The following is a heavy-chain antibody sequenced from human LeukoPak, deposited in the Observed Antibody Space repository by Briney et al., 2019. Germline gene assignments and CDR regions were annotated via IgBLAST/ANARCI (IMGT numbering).Heavy chain of an antibody. CDR1: GGSISSYY. CDR2: IYYSGST. CDR3: ASGAAAVLTDHYFDY. D-gene: IGHD6-13*01. J-gene: IGHJ4*02. Sequence: SETLSLTCTVSGGSISSYYWSWIRQPPGKGLEWIGYIYYSGSTNHNPSLKSRVTISVDTSKNQFSLKLSSVTAADTAVYYCASGAAAVLTDHYFDYWGQGTLVTVSS. V-gene: IGHV4-59*01.